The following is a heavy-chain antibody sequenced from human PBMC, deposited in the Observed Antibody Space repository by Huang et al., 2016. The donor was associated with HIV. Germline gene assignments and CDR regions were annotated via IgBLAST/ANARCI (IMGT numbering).Heavy chain of an antibody. J-gene: IGHJ3*02. V-gene: IGHV1-24*01. Sequence: QVQLVESGAELKKPGASVRVSCKVYGYTVSELYLHWVRQAAEKGLEWMGGFGPEEGETIYAQRLQGRVTMTEDTSTDTAYMERSSLRPEDTAVYYCATSTPDVGAGVLRSAFDIWGQGTMVTVSS. CDR1: GYTVSELY. CDR3: ATSTPDVGAGVLRSAFDI. CDR2: FGPEEGET. D-gene: IGHD2-15*01.